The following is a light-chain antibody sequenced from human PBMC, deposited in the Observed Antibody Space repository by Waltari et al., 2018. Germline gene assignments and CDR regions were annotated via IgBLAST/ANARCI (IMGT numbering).Light chain of an antibody. CDR2: EVS. V-gene: IGLV2-14*01. J-gene: IGLJ2*01. Sequence: QSALTQPASVSGSPGQSITISCTGTSSDVGGYNFVPWYQQHPGNAPKLMIYEVSNRPSGLSNRFSGSKSGNTASLTISGLQAEDEADYYCSSYTFTSTPVVFGGGTKVTVL. CDR3: SSYTFTSTPVV. CDR1: SSDVGGYNF.